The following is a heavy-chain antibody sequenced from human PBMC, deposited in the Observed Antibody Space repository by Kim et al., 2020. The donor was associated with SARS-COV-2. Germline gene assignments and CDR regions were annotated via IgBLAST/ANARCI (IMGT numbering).Heavy chain of an antibody. CDR3: ARARIGTAGTGDY. CDR2: ISSSSSTI. J-gene: IGHJ4*02. Sequence: GGSLRLSCAASGFTFSSFGMNWVRQAPGKGLEWVSYISSSSSTIYYADSVKGRFTISRDNAKNSLYRQMSSLRDEDTAVYYCARARIGTAGTGDYWGQGT. D-gene: IGHD6-13*01. CDR1: GFTFSSFG. V-gene: IGHV3-48*02.